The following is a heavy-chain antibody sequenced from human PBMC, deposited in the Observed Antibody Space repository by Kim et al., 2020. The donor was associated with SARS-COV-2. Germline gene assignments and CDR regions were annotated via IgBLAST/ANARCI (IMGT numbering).Heavy chain of an antibody. D-gene: IGHD3-9*01. Sequence: KGRFTISRDNSTHTLYLQMNSLRVEDTAVYYCAKDGVYYDILTGYYDAFDVWGQGTMVTVSS. V-gene: IGHV3-23*01. CDR3: AKDGVYYDILTGYYDAFDV. J-gene: IGHJ3*01.